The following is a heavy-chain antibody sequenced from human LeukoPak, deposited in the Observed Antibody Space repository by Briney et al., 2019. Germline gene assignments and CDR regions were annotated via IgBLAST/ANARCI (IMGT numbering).Heavy chain of an antibody. CDR2: ISYDGSNK. J-gene: IGHJ1*01. CDR3: AKDAPEYDFWSGYPKYFQH. CDR1: GFTFSSYA. D-gene: IGHD3-3*01. Sequence: GGSLRLSCAASGFTFSSYAMHWVRQAPGKGLEWVAVISYDGSNKYYADSVKGRFTISRDNSKNTLYLQMNSLRAEDTAVYYCAKDAPEYDFWSGYPKYFQHWGQGTLVTVSS. V-gene: IGHV3-30-3*01.